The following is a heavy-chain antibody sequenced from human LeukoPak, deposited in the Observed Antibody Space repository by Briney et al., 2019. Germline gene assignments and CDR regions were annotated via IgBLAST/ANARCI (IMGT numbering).Heavy chain of an antibody. D-gene: IGHD2-15*01. CDR3: VRGYHPFDSPAMDV. J-gene: IGHJ6*03. Sequence: GGSLRLSCTTSGFTFDDYGLTWVRQAPGKGLEWVCGMNWNGGSLAYAGSVKGRFTISRDNAKKFLYLQMNSLRDEDTALYYCVRGYHPFDSPAMDVWGKGTTVIVPS. CDR2: MNWNGGSL. CDR1: GFTFDDYG. V-gene: IGHV3-20*04.